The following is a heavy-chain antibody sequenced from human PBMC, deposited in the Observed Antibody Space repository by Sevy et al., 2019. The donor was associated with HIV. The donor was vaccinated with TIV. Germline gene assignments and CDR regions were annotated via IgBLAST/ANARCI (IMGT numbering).Heavy chain of an antibody. Sequence: GGSLRLSCAASGFTFSNFWMSWVRQAPGKGLEFVANIKQDGGENFYADSVKGRFTISRDNAKNSLFLQMNNLRVEATAVYYCARDHPSTAPFDYWGQGTLVTVSS. V-gene: IGHV3-7*03. CDR1: GFTFSNFW. D-gene: IGHD2-21*02. CDR2: IKQDGGEN. CDR3: ARDHPSTAPFDY. J-gene: IGHJ4*02.